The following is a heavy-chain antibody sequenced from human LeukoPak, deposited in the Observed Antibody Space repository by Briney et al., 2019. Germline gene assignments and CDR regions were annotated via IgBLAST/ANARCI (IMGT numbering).Heavy chain of an antibody. V-gene: IGHV3-30*18. CDR2: ISYDGSNT. CDR1: GFTFSTYG. CDR3: AKDKYSGYDLDY. D-gene: IGHD5-12*01. J-gene: IGHJ4*02. Sequence: GGSLRLSCAASGFTFSTYGMHWVRQAPGKGLEWVVVISYDGSNTYYGDSVKGRFTISRDNSENTLYLQMNSLRAEDTAVYYCAKDKYSGYDLDYWGQGTLVTVSS.